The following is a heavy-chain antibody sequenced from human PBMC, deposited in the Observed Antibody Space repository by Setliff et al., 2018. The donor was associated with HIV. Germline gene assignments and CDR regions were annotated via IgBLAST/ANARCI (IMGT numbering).Heavy chain of an antibody. Sequence: PGGSLRLSCAASGFTFSDYGFHWVRQALGKGLEWVAVISYDGSYKYYADSVKGRFTISRDNSKNTLFLQMNSLRPEDTATYYCVRDPIEGYPDYFDYWGQGTLVTVSS. D-gene: IGHD1-26*01. V-gene: IGHV3-30*19. CDR2: ISYDGSYK. CDR3: VRDPIEGYPDYFDY. J-gene: IGHJ4*02. CDR1: GFTFSDYG.